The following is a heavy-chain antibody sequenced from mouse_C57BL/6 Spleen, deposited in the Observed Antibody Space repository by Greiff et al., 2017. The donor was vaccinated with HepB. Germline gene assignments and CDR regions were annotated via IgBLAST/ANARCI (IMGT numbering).Heavy chain of an antibody. CDR2: ISDGGSYT. Sequence: EVMLVESGGGLVKPGGSLKLSCAASGFTFSSYAMSWVRQTPEKRLEWVATISDGGSYTYYPDNVKGRFTISRDNAKNNLYLQMSHLKSEDTAMYYCARDRGAQASYYIDYWGQGTTLTVSS. D-gene: IGHD3-2*02. V-gene: IGHV5-4*01. CDR3: ARDRGAQASYYIDY. CDR1: GFTFSSYA. J-gene: IGHJ2*01.